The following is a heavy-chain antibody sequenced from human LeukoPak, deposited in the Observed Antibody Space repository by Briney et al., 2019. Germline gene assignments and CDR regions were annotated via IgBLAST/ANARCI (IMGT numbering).Heavy chain of an antibody. D-gene: IGHD1-26*01. V-gene: IGHV3-74*01. Sequence: GGSLRLSCAASGFTFSSYWMHWVRQAPGKGPVLVSRISTDGTSTINADSVKGRFTISRDNAKNTLYLQMNSLRADDTAVYYCTRDSYSGSYGYWGQGTMVTVSS. CDR1: GFTFSSYW. J-gene: IGHJ4*02. CDR3: TRDSYSGSYGY. CDR2: ISTDGTST.